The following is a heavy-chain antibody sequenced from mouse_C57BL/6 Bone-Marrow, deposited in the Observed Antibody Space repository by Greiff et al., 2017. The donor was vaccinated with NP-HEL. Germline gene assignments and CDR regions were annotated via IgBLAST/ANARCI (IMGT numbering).Heavy chain of an antibody. D-gene: IGHD2-4*01. CDR1: GFTFSSYA. J-gene: IGHJ4*01. CDR3: ARGRLRRAMDY. CDR2: ISDGGSYT. V-gene: IGHV5-4*03. Sequence: EVKLVESGGGLVKPGGSLKLSCAASGFTFSSYAMSWVRQTPEKRLEWVATISDGGSYTYYPDNVKGRFTISRDNAKNNLYLQMSHLKSEDTAMYYCARGRLRRAMDYWGQGTSVTVSS.